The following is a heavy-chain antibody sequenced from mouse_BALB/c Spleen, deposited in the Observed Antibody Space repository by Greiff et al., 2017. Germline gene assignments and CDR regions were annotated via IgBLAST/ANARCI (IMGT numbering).Heavy chain of an antibody. CDR1: GYAFSSYW. J-gene: IGHJ2*01. CDR3: AREGAYYGYGY. Sequence: QVQLQQSGAELVRPGSSVKISCKASGYAFSSYWMNWVKQRPGQGLEWIGQIYPGDGDTNYNGKFKGKATLTADKSSSTAYMQLSSLTSEDSAVYFCAREGAYYGYGYWGQGTTLTVSS. V-gene: IGHV1-80*01. CDR2: IYPGDGDT. D-gene: IGHD1-2*01.